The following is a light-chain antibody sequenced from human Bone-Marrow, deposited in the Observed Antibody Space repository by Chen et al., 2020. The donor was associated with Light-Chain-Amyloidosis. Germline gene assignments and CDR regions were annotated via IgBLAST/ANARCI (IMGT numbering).Light chain of an antibody. J-gene: IGKJ1*01. CDR3: QQYDNWKT. CDR2: GAS. V-gene: IGKV3-15*01. Sequence: EIVMTQSPATLSVSPWERVTLSCRASQSINNKLAWYQHKPGQAPRRLIYGASTRSTGIPARFSGSGSGTEFTLNISSMQPEDCAVYYWQQYDNWKTFGQGTNVEIK. CDR1: QSINNK.